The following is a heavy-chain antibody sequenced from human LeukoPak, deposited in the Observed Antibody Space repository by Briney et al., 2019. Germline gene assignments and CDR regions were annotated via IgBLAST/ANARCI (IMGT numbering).Heavy chain of an antibody. CDR1: GFTFSSYW. V-gene: IGHV3-7*01. Sequence: EGSLRLSCAASGFTFSSYWMSWVRQAPGKGLEWVANIKQDGSEKYYVDSVKGRFTISRDNSKNTLYLQMNSLRAEDTAVYYCAKDQGRSDYWGQGTLVTVSS. J-gene: IGHJ4*02. CDR3: AKDQGRSDY. CDR2: IKQDGSEK.